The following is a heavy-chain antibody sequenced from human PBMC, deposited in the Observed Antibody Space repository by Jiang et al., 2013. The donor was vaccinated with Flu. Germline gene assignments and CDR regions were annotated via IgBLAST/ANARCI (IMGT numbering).Heavy chain of an antibody. CDR1: GDSISTYF. J-gene: IGHJ5*02. V-gene: IGHV4-59*08. Sequence: SLTCTVSGDSISTYFWSWIRQPPGKGLEWIGSGYYTGRTNYSPSHKGRITISVDRPKNQFSLRLTSVTAADTAVYYCARHAEQQLAPEFDPWGQGTLVTVSS. CDR2: GYYTGRT. D-gene: IGHD6-13*01. CDR3: ARHAEQQLAPEFDP.